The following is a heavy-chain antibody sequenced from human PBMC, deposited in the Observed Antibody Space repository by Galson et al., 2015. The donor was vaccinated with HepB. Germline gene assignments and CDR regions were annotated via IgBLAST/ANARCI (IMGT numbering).Heavy chain of an antibody. J-gene: IGHJ6*02. CDR2: TYYRSKWYN. Sequence: CAISGDSVSSNSAAWNWIRQSPSRGLEWLGRTYYRSKWYNDYAVSVKSRITINPDTSKNQFSLQLNSVTPEDTAVYYCARVTYYYGSGSYGGARARYGMDVWGQGTTVTVSS. CDR1: GDSVSSNSAA. V-gene: IGHV6-1*01. CDR3: ARVTYYYGSGSYGGARARYGMDV. D-gene: IGHD3-10*01.